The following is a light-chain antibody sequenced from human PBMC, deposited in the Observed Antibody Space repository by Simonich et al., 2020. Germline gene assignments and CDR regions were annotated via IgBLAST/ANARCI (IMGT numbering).Light chain of an antibody. V-gene: IGKV3-15*01. Sequence: EIVMTQSPATLSVSPGERATLPCRASQSVSSNLAWYQKKPGQAPRLLIYGASTRATGIPASVSGSGSGTEFTLTISSLQSEDFAVYYCQQYNNWPPWTFGQGTKVEIK. CDR2: GAS. CDR3: QQYNNWPPWT. J-gene: IGKJ1*01. CDR1: QSVSSN.